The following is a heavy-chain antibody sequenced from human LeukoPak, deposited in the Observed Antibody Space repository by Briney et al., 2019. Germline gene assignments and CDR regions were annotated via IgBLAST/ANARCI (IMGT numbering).Heavy chain of an antibody. D-gene: IGHD1-26*01. CDR2: TYYSGST. CDR1: GGSISSYY. V-gene: IGHV4-59*01. CDR3: AARVVGATNYFDY. J-gene: IGHJ4*02. Sequence: PSETLSLTCTVSGGSISSYYWSWIRQPPGKGLEWIGHTYYSGSTNYNPSLKGRATISVDLSKNQFSLKMNSVTAADTAVYYCAARVVGATNYFDYWDQGNLVTVSS.